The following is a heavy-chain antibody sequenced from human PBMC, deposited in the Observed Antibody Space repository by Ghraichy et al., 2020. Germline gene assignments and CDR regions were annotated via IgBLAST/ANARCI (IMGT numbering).Heavy chain of an antibody. D-gene: IGHD1-26*01. J-gene: IGHJ6*02. CDR3: AKDGFKNIVGATGYYYYYGMDV. Sequence: GESLNISCAASGFTFSSYGMHWVRQAPGKGLEWVAFIRYDGSNKYYADSVKGRFTISRDNSKNTLYLQMNSLRAEDTAVYYCAKDGFKNIVGATGYYYYYGMDVWGQGTTVTVSS. CDR2: IRYDGSNK. V-gene: IGHV3-30*02. CDR1: GFTFSSYG.